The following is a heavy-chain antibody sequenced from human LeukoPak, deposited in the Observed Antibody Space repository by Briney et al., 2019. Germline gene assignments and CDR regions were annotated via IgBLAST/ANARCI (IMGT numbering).Heavy chain of an antibody. J-gene: IGHJ5*02. CDR1: GYTFTCYY. V-gene: IGHV1-2*02. Sequence: ASVKVSCKASGYTFTCYYMHWVRQAPGQGLEWMGWINPNSGGTNYAQKFQGRVTMTRDTSISTAYMELSRLRSDDTAVYYCARVQSTTTVTTANWFDPWGQGTLVTVSS. D-gene: IGHD4-11*01. CDR3: ARVQSTTTVTTANWFDP. CDR2: INPNSGGT.